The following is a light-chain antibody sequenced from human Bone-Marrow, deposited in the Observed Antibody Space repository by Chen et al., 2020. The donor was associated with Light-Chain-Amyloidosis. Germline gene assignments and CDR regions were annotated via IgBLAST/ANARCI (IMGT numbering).Light chain of an antibody. J-gene: IGLJ2*01. CDR1: DLPTKY. CDR3: QSADSSGTYEVI. V-gene: IGLV3-25*03. CDR2: RDT. Sequence: SYELTQPPSVSAPPGQTPRITCSGDDLPTKYAYWYQQKPGQAPVLVIHRDTERPSGISERFSGSSSGTTATLTISGVQAEDEADYHCQSADSSGTYEVIFGGGTKLTVL.